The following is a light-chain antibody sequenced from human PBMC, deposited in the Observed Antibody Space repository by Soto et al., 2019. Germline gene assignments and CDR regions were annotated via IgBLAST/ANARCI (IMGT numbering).Light chain of an antibody. V-gene: IGLV2-14*01. CDR2: DVS. CDR1: SSDVGGYNY. J-gene: IGLJ1*01. CDR3: SSYTSSSTLEV. Sequence: QSALTQPVSVSGSPGQSITISCTGTSSDVGGYNYVSWYQQHPGKAPKLMIYDVSNRPSGVSNRFSGSKSGNTASLTISGLRAEDEADYYCSSYTSSSTLEVFGTGTKLTVL.